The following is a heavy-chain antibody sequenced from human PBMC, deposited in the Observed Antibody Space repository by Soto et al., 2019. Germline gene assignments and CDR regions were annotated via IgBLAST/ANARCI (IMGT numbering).Heavy chain of an antibody. CDR1: GYTFTSYD. Sequence: GASVKVSCKASGYTFTSYDINWVRQATGQGLEWMGWMNPNSGNTGYAQKFQGRVTMTRNTSISTAYMELSSLRSEDTAVYYCARYNWNYGDFSYYYYGMDVWGQGTTVTVSS. J-gene: IGHJ6*02. D-gene: IGHD1-7*01. CDR3: ARYNWNYGDFSYYYYGMDV. CDR2: MNPNSGNT. V-gene: IGHV1-8*01.